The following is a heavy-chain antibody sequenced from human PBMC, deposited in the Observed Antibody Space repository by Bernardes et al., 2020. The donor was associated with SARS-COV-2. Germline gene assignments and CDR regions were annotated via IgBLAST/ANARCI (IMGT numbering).Heavy chain of an antibody. V-gene: IGHV1-2*02. CDR1: GYSFIDYY. CDR3: ARAVTVIRGIIEDY. CDR2: INPNNGDT. Sequence: ASVKVSCKASGYSFIDYYIHWVRQTPGQGLEWMGWINPNNGDTNYAQKFEGRVTMTRDRSISSAYMELSRLRSDDTAVYYCARAVTVIRGIIEDYWGQGTLVTVSS. D-gene: IGHD3-10*01. J-gene: IGHJ4*02.